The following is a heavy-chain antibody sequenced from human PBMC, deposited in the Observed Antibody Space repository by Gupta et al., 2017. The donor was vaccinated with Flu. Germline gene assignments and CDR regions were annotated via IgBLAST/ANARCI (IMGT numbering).Heavy chain of an antibody. CDR2: MNPEGGNT. D-gene: IGHD7-27*01. J-gene: IGHJ4*02. V-gene: IGHV1-8*01. CDR1: VYTCNNYN. CDR3: ARQTGDLAAGDF. Sequence: QVQLEQCWAEVKTPGVSATVSRKHCVYTCNNYNINCVRQAPGQGLEWMGWMNPEGGNTGYAHKFQSRFTMTRQNSISTFYLELRSLRSEDTAIYYCARQTGDLAAGDFWGQGTVVTVSS.